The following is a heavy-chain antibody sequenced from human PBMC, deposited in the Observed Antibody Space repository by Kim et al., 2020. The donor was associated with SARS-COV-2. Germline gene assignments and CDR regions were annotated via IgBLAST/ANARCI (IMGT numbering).Heavy chain of an antibody. D-gene: IGHD5-18*01. CDR1: GFAFSSSA. J-gene: IGHJ4*01. CDR2: VSGYGGNT. Sequence: GGSLRLSCAASGFAFSSSAMYWVRQAPGKGLEWVASVSGYGGNTYYADSVKGRLTISRDNSKNTVRLQMDSLRAEDTAVYYCAKQADGRGKSFGFDSWG. V-gene: IGHV3-23*01. CDR3: AKQADGRGKSFGFDS.